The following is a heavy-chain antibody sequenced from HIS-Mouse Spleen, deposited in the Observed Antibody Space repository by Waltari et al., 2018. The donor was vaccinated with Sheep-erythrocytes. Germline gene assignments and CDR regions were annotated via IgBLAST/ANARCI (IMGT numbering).Heavy chain of an antibody. CDR2: IIPILGIA. V-gene: IGHV1-69*04. Sequence: QVQLVQSGAEVKKPGSSVKVSCKASGGTFSSYASSWVRQAHGQGLEWMVTIIPILGIANYAHKFQGRVTITADKSTSTAYMELSSLRSEDTAVYYCAQTGATTPHFDYWGQGTLVTVSS. D-gene: IGHD1-26*01. J-gene: IGHJ4*02. CDR1: GGTFSSYA. CDR3: AQTGATTPHFDY.